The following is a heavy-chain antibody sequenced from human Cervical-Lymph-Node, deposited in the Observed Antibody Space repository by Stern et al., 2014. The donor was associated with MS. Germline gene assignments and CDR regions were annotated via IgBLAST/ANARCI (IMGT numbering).Heavy chain of an antibody. CDR1: GGSISSYY. J-gene: IGHJ4*02. CDR2: IYYSGST. Sequence: QVQLQESGPGLVKPSETLSLTCTVSGGSISSYYWSWIRQPPGKGLEWIGYIYYSGSTNYNPSLKSRVTISVDTSKNQFSLKLSSVTAADTAVYYCARGRGYSGYDPRYYFDYWGQGTLVTVSS. D-gene: IGHD5-12*01. V-gene: IGHV4-59*01. CDR3: ARGRGYSGYDPRYYFDY.